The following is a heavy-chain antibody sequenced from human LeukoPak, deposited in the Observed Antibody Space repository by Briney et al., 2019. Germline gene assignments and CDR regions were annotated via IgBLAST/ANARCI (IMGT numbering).Heavy chain of an antibody. V-gene: IGHV1-8*03. Sequence: ASVKVSCKASGYTFTSYDINWVRQATGQGLEWMGWMNPNSGNTGYAQKFQGRVTITRITSISTAYMELSSLRSEDTAVYYCARGGYYGGNFDFDYWGQGTLVTVSS. D-gene: IGHD4-23*01. CDR2: MNPNSGNT. CDR3: ARGGYYGGNFDFDY. CDR1: GYTFTSYD. J-gene: IGHJ4*02.